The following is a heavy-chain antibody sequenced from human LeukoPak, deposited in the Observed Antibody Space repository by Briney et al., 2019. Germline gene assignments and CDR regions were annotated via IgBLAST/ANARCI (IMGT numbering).Heavy chain of an antibody. J-gene: IGHJ3*02. D-gene: IGHD6-19*01. CDR3: ASRSSGWYDAFDI. V-gene: IGHV5-51*01. CDR1: GYSFTSYW. CDR2: IYPGDSDT. Sequence: GESLKISCKGSGYSFTSYWIGWVRPMPGKGLEWMGIIYPGDSDTRYSPSFQGQVTISADKSISTAYLQWSSLKASDTAMYYCASRSSGWYDAFDIWGQGTMVTVSS.